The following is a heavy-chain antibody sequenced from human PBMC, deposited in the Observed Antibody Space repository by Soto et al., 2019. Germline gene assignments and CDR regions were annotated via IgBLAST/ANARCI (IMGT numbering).Heavy chain of an antibody. D-gene: IGHD3-22*01. J-gene: IGHJ5*02. CDR1: GGSISSGGYS. CDR2: IYHSGST. V-gene: IGHV4-30-2*01. Sequence: KTSETLSLTCAVSGGSISSGGYSWSWIRQPPGKGLEWIGYIYHSGSTYYNPSLKSRVTISVDRSKNQFSLKLSSVTAADTAVYYCARVVGGKYYYDSSGYPSPYNWFDPWGQGTLVTVSS. CDR3: ARVVGGKYYYDSSGYPSPYNWFDP.